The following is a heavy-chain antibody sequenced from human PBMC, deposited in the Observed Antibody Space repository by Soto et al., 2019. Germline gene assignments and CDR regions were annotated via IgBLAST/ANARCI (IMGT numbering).Heavy chain of an antibody. J-gene: IGHJ6*02. Sequence: GASVKVSCKASGYTFTSYDINWVRQATGQGLEWMGWMNPNSGNTGFAQKFQGRVTMTRNTSISTAYMELSSLRSEDTAVYYCARELLWFGELRYGMDVWGQGTTVTVSS. CDR3: ARELLWFGELRYGMDV. CDR1: GYTFTSYD. CDR2: MNPNSGNT. V-gene: IGHV1-8*01. D-gene: IGHD3-10*01.